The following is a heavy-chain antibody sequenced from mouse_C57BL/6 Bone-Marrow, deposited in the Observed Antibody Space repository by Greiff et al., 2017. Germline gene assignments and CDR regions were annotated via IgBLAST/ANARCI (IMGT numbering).Heavy chain of an antibody. J-gene: IGHJ2*01. V-gene: IGHV1-15*01. D-gene: IGHD1-1*01. CDR1: GYTFTDYE. CDR3: TRELFTTVVANDY. Sequence: QVQLQQSGAELVRPGASVTLSCKASGYTFTDYEMHWVKQTPVHGLEWIGAIDPETGGTAYNQKFKGKAILTADKSSRTAYMELRSLTSEDSAVYYCTRELFTTVVANDYWGQGTTLTVSS. CDR2: IDPETGGT.